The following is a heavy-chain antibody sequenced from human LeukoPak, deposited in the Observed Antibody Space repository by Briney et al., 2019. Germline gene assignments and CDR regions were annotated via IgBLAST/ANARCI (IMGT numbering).Heavy chain of an antibody. V-gene: IGHV4-59*08. CDR3: ARALVGTTGRFDY. D-gene: IGHD1-26*01. CDR1: GDSISNYY. J-gene: IGHJ4*02. Sequence: KPSETLSLTCTVSGDSISNYYWSWIRQPPGKGLEWLGQIYYSGSTTYNPSLKSRVTISVDTSKNQFSLKLTSVTAADTAVYFCARALVGTTGRFDYWGQGTLVTVSS. CDR2: IYYSGST.